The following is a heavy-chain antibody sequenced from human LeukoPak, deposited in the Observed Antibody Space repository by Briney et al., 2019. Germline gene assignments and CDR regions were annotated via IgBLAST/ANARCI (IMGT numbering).Heavy chain of an antibody. D-gene: IGHD2-21*02. J-gene: IGHJ4*02. CDR3: ARAYCGGDCYSFDY. Sequence: ASVKVSCKASGYTFTSYDINWVRQATGQGLEWMGWMNPNSGNTGYAQKFQGRVTITRNTSISTAYMELSSLRSEDTAVYYCARAYCGGDCYSFDYWGQGTLVTVSS. CDR1: GYTFTSYD. CDR2: MNPNSGNT. V-gene: IGHV1-8*03.